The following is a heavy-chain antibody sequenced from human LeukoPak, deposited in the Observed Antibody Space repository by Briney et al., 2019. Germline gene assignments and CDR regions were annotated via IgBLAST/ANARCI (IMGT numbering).Heavy chain of an antibody. CDR1: GGSISSSSYY. CDR3: AREVYYYDSSGSALDY. J-gene: IGHJ4*02. D-gene: IGHD3-22*01. Sequence: SETLSLTCTVSGGSISSSSYYWGWIRQPPGKGLEWIGSIYYSGSTYYNPSLKSRVTTSVDTSKDQFSLKLSSVTAADTAVYYCAREVYYYDSSGSALDYWGQGTLVTVSS. CDR2: IYYSGST. V-gene: IGHV4-39*07.